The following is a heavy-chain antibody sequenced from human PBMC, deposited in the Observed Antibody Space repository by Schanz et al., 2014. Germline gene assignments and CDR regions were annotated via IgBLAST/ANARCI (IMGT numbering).Heavy chain of an antibody. D-gene: IGHD2-8*02. V-gene: IGHV3-30*04. J-gene: IGHJ3*01. CDR3: TRDRGALVTHNDALNL. CDR1: GFTFRGHA. CDR2: ISTDGTNT. Sequence: VQLLESGGCLVQPGGSLRLSCAASGFTFRGHAMHWVRQAPGKGLEKVAAISTDGTNTYYAASVRGRFTISRDNSKNTVYLQMDSLRSEDTAVYYCTRDRGALVTHNDALNLWGQGTMVSVSS.